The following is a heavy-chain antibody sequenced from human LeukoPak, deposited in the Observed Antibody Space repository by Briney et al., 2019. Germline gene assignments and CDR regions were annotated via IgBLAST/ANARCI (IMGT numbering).Heavy chain of an antibody. J-gene: IGHJ5*02. CDR3: ARDKYYYDSSGSNWFDP. CDR2: ISAYNGNT. V-gene: IGHV1-18*01. Sequence: YTFTXXGXXXVRXAPXQGXXXXXWISAYNGNTNYAQKLQGRVTMTTDTSTSTAYMELRSLRSDDTAVYYCARDKYYYDSSGSNWFDPWGQGTLVTVSS. D-gene: IGHD3-22*01. CDR1: YTFTXXG.